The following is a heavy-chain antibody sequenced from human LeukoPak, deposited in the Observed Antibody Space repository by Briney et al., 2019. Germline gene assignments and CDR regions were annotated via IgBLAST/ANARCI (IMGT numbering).Heavy chain of an antibody. CDR1: GFTFTTYG. CDR2: ISYDGSNK. D-gene: IGHD2/OR15-2a*01. Sequence: GGSLRLSCTASGFTFTTYGLHWVRQAPGKGLEWVAVISYDGSNKYYADSVKGRFTISGDNSKNTLYLQMNSLRAEDTAVYYCARDSSYYYYGMDVWGQGTTVTVSS. V-gene: IGHV3-30*19. J-gene: IGHJ6*02. CDR3: ARDSSYYYYGMDV.